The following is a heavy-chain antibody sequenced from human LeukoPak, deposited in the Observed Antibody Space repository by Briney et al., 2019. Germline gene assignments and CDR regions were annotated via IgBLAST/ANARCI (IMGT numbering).Heavy chain of an antibody. CDR3: ARETTYYYGSGLDAFDI. V-gene: IGHV4-61*01. D-gene: IGHD3-10*01. CDR2: IYYSGST. CDR1: GGSASSGSYY. Sequence: PSETLSLTCTVSGGSASSGSYYWSWIRQPPGKGLEWIGYIYYSGSTNYNPSLKSRVTISVDTSKNQFSLKLSSATAADTAVYYCARETTYYYGSGLDAFDIWGQGTMVTVSS. J-gene: IGHJ3*02.